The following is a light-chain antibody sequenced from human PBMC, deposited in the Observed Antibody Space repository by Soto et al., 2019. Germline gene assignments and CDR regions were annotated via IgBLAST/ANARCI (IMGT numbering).Light chain of an antibody. CDR3: QQYESSRT. CDR1: QSVGSRW. CDR2: GAS. V-gene: IGKV3-20*01. Sequence: EIVLTQSPGTLSLSPGERATLFCRASQSVGSRWLAWYQQKPGQAPRVLIYGASKRATGIPDRFSGSGSGTDFTLTTSSLEPEDFAVSYWQQYESSRTFGQGTKVEMK. J-gene: IGKJ1*01.